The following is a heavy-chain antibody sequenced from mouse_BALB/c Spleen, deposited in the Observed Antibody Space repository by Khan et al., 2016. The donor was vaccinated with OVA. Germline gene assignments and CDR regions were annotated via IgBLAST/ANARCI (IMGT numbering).Heavy chain of an antibody. CDR3: ADHLSECFAY. CDR2: ISSGGDYT. D-gene: IGHD1-3*01. Sequence: EVQLQESGGDLVKPGGSLKLSCAASGFTFSSYSMSWVRQTPDKRLEWVASISSGGDYTYYPDSVKGRFTISRDNAKNTLYLQMSDLKSEDTAMYYCADHLSECFAYWGQGTLVTVSA. CDR1: GFTFSSYS. J-gene: IGHJ3*01. V-gene: IGHV5-6*01.